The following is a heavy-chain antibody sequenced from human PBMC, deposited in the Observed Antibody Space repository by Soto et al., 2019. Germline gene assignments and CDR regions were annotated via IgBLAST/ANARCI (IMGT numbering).Heavy chain of an antibody. V-gene: IGHV4-39*01. CDR1: GGSISSSSYY. CDR3: ARHQGSSGWYTGFDY. J-gene: IGHJ4*02. D-gene: IGHD6-19*01. CDR2: IYYSGST. Sequence: PSETLSLTCTVSGGSISSSSYYWGWIRQPPGKGLEWIGSIYYSGSTYYNPSLKSRVTISVDTSKNQFSLKLSSVTAADTAVYYCARHQGSSGWYTGFDYWGQGTLVTVSS.